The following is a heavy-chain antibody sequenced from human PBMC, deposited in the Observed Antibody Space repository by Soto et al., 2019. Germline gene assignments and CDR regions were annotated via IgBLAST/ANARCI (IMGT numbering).Heavy chain of an antibody. V-gene: IGHV1-3*01. J-gene: IGHJ4*02. CDR2: INAGNGNP. CDR3: ARGSYYDESSGYYPVY. Sequence: SVKVSCNASGYTFANYAIHWVRHAPGQRLEWMGWINAGNGNPKYSQKFQDRVTISRDTSATTAYMEMSSLRSEDTAVYYCARGSYYDESSGYYPVYWGEGILVSVSS. CDR1: GYTFANYA. D-gene: IGHD3-22*01.